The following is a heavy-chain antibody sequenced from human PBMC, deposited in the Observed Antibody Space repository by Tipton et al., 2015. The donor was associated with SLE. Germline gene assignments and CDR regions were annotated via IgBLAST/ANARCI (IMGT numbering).Heavy chain of an antibody. V-gene: IGHV3-9*01. CDR2: IGWNSGSL. Sequence: SLRLSCEVSGFSFGDYAMHWVRQVPGKGLEWVSGIGWNSGSLAYADSVEGRFTISRDNAKNSLYLQMNSLRAEDTAVYYCAGEGGGYCSNGVCLVDVLHIWGQGTMVTVSS. J-gene: IGHJ3*02. D-gene: IGHD2-8*01. CDR3: AGEGGGYCSNGVCLVDVLHI. CDR1: GFSFGDYA.